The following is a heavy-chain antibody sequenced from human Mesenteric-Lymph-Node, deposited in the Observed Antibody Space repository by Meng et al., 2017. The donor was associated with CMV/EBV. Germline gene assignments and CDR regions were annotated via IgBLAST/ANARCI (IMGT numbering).Heavy chain of an antibody. V-gene: IGHV4-59*01. CDR3: ARDLDCSSTSCYGAWFDP. J-gene: IGHJ5*02. CDR1: GSIRNSY. Sequence: GSIRNSYWSWIPQPPGKGLEWIGFIYYSGNTNYNPSLKSRVTISRDTSKNQFSLKLSSVTAADTAVYYCARDLDCSSTSCYGAWFDPWGQGTLVTVSS. CDR2: IYYSGNT. D-gene: IGHD2-2*01.